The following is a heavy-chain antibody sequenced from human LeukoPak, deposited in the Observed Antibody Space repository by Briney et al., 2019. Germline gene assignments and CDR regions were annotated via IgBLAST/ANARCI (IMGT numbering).Heavy chain of an antibody. CDR1: GFTFDDYG. D-gene: IGHD3-10*01. CDR3: ARARGSGSYYNVPFYYYYMDV. Sequence: GGSLRLSCAASGFTFDDYGMSWVRQAPGKGLEWVSGINWNGGSTGYADSVKGRFTISRDNAKNSLYLQMNSLRAEDTAVYYCARARGSGSYYNVPFYYYYMDVWGKGTTVTISS. J-gene: IGHJ6*03. CDR2: INWNGGST. V-gene: IGHV3-20*04.